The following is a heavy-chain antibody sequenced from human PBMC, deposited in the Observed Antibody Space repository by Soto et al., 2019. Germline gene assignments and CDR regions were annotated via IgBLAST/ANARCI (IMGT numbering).Heavy chain of an antibody. CDR1: GGSISSGDYY. Sequence: SETLSLTCTVSGGSISSGDYYWSWIRQPPGKGLEWIGYIYYSGSTYYNPSLKSRVTISVDTSKNQFSLKLSSVTAADTAVYYCARAGGYPDYFDYWGQGTLVTVS. CDR3: ARAGGYPDYFDY. D-gene: IGHD5-12*01. CDR2: IYYSGST. J-gene: IGHJ4*02. V-gene: IGHV4-30-4*01.